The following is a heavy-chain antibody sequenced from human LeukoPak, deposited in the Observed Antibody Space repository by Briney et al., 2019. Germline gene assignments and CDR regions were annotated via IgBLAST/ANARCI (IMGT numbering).Heavy chain of an antibody. D-gene: IGHD2-21*02. J-gene: IGHJ2*01. CDR1: GFTFGDYA. Sequence: GGSLRLSCTASGFTFGDYAMSWVRQAPGKGLEWVGFIRSKAYGGTTEYAASVKARFTISRDDSKSIAYLQMNSLKTEDTAVYYCTRVGAYCGGDCYDWYFDLWGRGTLVTVSS. CDR3: TRVGAYCGGDCYDWYFDL. V-gene: IGHV3-49*04. CDR2: IRSKAYGGTT.